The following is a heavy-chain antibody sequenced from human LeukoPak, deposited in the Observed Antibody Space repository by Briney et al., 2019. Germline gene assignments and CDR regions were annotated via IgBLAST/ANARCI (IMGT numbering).Heavy chain of an antibody. V-gene: IGHV3-23*01. CDR2: ISGSGGST. D-gene: IGHD3-9*01. Sequence: PGGSLRLSRAASGFTFSSYAMSWVRQAPGKGLEWVSAISGSGGSTYYADSVKGRFTISRDNSKNTLYLQMNSLRAEDTAVYYCAKVPFYDILTGLLLWGQGTLVTVSS. CDR3: AKVPFYDILTGLLL. J-gene: IGHJ4*02. CDR1: GFTFSSYA.